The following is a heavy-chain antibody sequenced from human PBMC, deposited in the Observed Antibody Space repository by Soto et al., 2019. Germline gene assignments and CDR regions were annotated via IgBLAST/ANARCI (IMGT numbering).Heavy chain of an antibody. Sequence: SETLSLTCTVSGGSISTDGYYWSWIRQHPGKGLEWIGYIYYSGSTYYNQSLKSRVTISVGTSKNQFSLKLSSVTAADTAVYYCARVIAASGTSYYFDYWGQGTVVTVSS. CDR2: IYYSGST. CDR1: GGSISTDGYY. J-gene: IGHJ4*02. D-gene: IGHD6-25*01. V-gene: IGHV4-31*03. CDR3: ARVIAASGTSYYFDY.